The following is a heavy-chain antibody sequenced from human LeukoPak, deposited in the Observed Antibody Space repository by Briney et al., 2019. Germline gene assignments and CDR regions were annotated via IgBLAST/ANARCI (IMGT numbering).Heavy chain of an antibody. Sequence: GGSLRLSCAASGITFTKAWMSWVRQAPGKGLEWVGRIKSKSDGGTIDYGAPVKDRFTISRDDSKNTLYLLMNSLKTEDTAVYYRNTDAGYDSRWYNWWGQGTLVTVSS. V-gene: IGHV3-15*01. CDR3: NTDAGYDSRWYNW. CDR2: IKSKSDGGTI. D-gene: IGHD1-20*01. CDR1: GITFTKAW. J-gene: IGHJ4*02.